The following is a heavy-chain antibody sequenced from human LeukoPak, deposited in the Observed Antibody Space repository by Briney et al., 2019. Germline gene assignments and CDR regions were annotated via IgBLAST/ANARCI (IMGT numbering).Heavy chain of an antibody. D-gene: IGHD6-6*01. Sequence: SETLSLTCTVSGYSISSGYYWGWIRQPPGRGRARFWTIYHSGSAYCSPSFASRVIILVDTSKNEFSLQLGSVTAADTAVYYCARGYSSSSSSLYYYYMDVWGRGATVTVSS. CDR2: IYHSGSA. CDR1: GYSISSGYY. J-gene: IGHJ6*03. CDR3: ARGYSSSSSSLYYYYMDV. V-gene: IGHV4-38-2*02.